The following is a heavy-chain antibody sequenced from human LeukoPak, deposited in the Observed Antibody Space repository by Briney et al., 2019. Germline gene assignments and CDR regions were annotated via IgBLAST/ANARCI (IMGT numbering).Heavy chain of an antibody. CDR3: ARGDYCGGDCYFTQLDY. Sequence: SVKVSCKASGGTFSSYAISWVRQAPGQGLEWVGGIIPIFGTANYAQKFQGRVTITTDESTSTAYMELSSLRSEDTAVYYCARGDYCGGDCYFTQLDYWGQGTLVTVSS. CDR1: GGTFSSYA. CDR2: IIPIFGTA. J-gene: IGHJ4*02. V-gene: IGHV1-69*05. D-gene: IGHD2-21*02.